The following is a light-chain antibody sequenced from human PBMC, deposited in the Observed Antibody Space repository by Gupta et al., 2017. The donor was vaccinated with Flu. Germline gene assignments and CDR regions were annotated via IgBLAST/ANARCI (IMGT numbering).Light chain of an antibody. CDR3: MQALQTPFT. Sequence: VMTQSQLSLPVTPGEPASISCSSSQSLLHSNGYNYLDWYLQKPGQSPQLLIYLVSKRASGVPARFSGSGSGTDFTLKISRVEAEDVGVYYCMQALQTPFTFGQGTQVEIK. J-gene: IGKJ1*01. CDR1: QSLLHSNGYNY. CDR2: LVS. V-gene: IGKV2-28*01.